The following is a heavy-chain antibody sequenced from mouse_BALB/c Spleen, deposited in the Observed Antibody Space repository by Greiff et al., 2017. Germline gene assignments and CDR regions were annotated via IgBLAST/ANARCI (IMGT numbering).Heavy chain of an antibody. CDR2: ISSGGSYT. V-gene: IGHV5-6*01. CDR1: GFTFSSYG. D-gene: IGHD2-12*01. J-gene: IGHJ2*01. Sequence: EVQLVESGGDLVKPGGSLKLSCAASGFTFSSYGMSWVRQTPDKRLEWVATISSGGSYTYYPDSVKGRFTISRDNAKNTLYLQMSSLKSEDTAMYYCARRRETTYYFDYWGQGTTLTVSS. CDR3: ARRRETTYYFDY.